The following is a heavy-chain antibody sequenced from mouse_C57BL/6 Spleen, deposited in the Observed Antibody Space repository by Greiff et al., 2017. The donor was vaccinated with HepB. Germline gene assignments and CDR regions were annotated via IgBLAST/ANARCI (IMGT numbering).Heavy chain of an antibody. V-gene: IGHV1-26*01. Sequence: EVQLQQSGPELVKPGASVKISCKASGYTFTDYYMNWVKQSHGKSLEWIGDINPNNGGTSYNQKFKGKATLTVDKSSSTAYMELRSLTSEDSAVYYCARTYYYFDVWGTGTTVTVSS. CDR1: GYTFTDYY. CDR3: ARTYYYFDV. CDR2: INPNNGGT. J-gene: IGHJ1*03.